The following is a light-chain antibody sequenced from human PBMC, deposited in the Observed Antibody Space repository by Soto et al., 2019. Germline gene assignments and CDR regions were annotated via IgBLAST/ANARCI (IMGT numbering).Light chain of an antibody. CDR1: QSVSSY. CDR3: QQRSKWPTT. Sequence: EMVLTQSPATLSLSPGKRATLSCRASQSVSSYLAWYQQKPGQAPRLLIYDASNRATGIPARFSGSGSGTDFTLTITTLEPEDSAVYYCQQRSKWPTTFGQGTRLEIK. V-gene: IGKV3-11*01. J-gene: IGKJ5*01. CDR2: DAS.